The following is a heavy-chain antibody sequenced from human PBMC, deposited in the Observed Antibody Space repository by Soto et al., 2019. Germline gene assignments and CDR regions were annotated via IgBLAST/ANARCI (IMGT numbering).Heavy chain of an antibody. CDR1: GFTFSSYA. J-gene: IGHJ4*02. CDR3: AKDYTNVVVTSGDFDY. CDR2: ISGSGGSP. V-gene: IGHV3-23*01. Sequence: EVQLLESGGGLVQPGGSLRLSCAASGFTFSSYAMSWVRQAPGKGLEWVSAISGSGGSPYYADSVKGRFTISRDNSKNTLYLQMNSLRAEDTAVYYCAKDYTNVVVTSGDFDYWGQGTLVTVSS. D-gene: IGHD2-21*02.